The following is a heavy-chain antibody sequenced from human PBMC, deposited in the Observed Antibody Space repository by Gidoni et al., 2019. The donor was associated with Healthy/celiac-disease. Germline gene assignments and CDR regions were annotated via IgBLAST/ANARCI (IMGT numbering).Heavy chain of an antibody. J-gene: IGHJ4*02. D-gene: IGHD1-7*01. CDR2: IYPGDSDT. Sequence: EVQLVQSGAEVNKHGASRKISCKGSGYSFTSYWIGWVRQMPGKGLEWMGIIYPGDSDTRYSPSFQGQVTISADKSISTAYLQWSSLQASDTAMYYCARLSTGTTLYFDYWGQGTLVTVSS. CDR3: ARLSTGTTLYFDY. V-gene: IGHV5-51*01. CDR1: GYSFTSYW.